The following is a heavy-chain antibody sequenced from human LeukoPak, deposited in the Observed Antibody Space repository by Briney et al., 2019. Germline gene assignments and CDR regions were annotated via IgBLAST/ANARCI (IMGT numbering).Heavy chain of an antibody. CDR2: ISYDGSNK. V-gene: IGHV3-30*18. J-gene: IGHJ4*02. CDR1: GFTFSSYG. D-gene: IGHD6-19*01. CDR3: AKPLAVAGTRGYYFDY. Sequence: GGSLRLSCAASGFTFSSYGMHWVRQAPGKGLEWVAVISYDGSNKYYADSVKGRFTISRDNSKNTLYLQMNSLRAEDTAVYYCAKPLAVAGTRGYYFDYWGQGTLVTVSS.